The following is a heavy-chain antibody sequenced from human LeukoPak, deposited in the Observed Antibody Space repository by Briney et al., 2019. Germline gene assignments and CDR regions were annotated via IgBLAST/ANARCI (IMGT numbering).Heavy chain of an antibody. V-gene: IGHV3-23*01. J-gene: IGHJ4*02. CDR3: AKGRGTDYFDY. D-gene: IGHD1-1*01. Sequence: GGSLRLSCTASGFTFSSYGISWVRQAPGKGLEWVSAISGSGGSTYYADSVKGRFTISRDNSKNTLYLQMNSLRAEDTAVYYCAKGRGTDYFDYWGQGTLVTVSS. CDR2: ISGSGGST. CDR1: GFTFSSYG.